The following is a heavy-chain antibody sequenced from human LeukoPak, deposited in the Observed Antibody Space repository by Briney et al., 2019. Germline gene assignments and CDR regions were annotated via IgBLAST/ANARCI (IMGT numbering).Heavy chain of an antibody. CDR3: ARSVDSLLNFDY. J-gene: IGHJ4*02. D-gene: IGHD3-22*01. CDR2: ISYSGST. Sequence: SETLSLTCTVSGGSISSSSYYWGWIRQPPGKGLEWIGSISYSGSTYYNPSLKSRVTVSVDTSKNQFSLKLSSVTAADTAVYYCARSVDSLLNFDYWGQGTLVTVSS. V-gene: IGHV4-39*01. CDR1: GGSISSSSYY.